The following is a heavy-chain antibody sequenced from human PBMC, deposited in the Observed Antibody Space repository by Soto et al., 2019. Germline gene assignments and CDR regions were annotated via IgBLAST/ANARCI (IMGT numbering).Heavy chain of an antibody. V-gene: IGHV1-69*01. CDR2: IIPIFGTA. CDR1: GGTFSSYS. CDR3: ARDGGRHSGGIDY. J-gene: IGHJ4*02. D-gene: IGHD1-26*01. Sequence: QVQLVQSGAEVKKPGSSVKVSCKASGGTFSSYSINRVRQAPGQGLEWMGEIIPIFGTANYAQKFQGRVTITADESTSTAYMELSSLGSEDTAVYYCARDGGRHSGGIDYWGQGTLVTVSS.